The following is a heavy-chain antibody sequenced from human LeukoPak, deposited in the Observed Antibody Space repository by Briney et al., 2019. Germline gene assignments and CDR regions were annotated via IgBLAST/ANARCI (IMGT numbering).Heavy chain of an antibody. D-gene: IGHD3-22*01. Sequence: SETLSLTCAVSGVSISSSSYYWGWIRQPPGKGLEWIASISYSGSTYYNPSLKSRVTISVDTSKNQFSLKLSSVTAADTAVYYCARRRFRLRYYDSSGQGYFDYWGQGTLVTVSS. CDR2: ISYSGST. CDR1: GVSISSSSYY. J-gene: IGHJ4*02. CDR3: ARRRFRLRYYDSSGQGYFDY. V-gene: IGHV4-39*07.